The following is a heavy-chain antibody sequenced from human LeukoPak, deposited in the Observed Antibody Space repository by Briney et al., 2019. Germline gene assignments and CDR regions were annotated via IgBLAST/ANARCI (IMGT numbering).Heavy chain of an antibody. J-gene: IGHJ6*03. Sequence: SETLSLTCTVSGGSISRYYWSWIRQPPGKGLEWIGYIYYSGSTNYNPSLKSRVTISVDTSKNQFSLKLSSVTAADTAVYYCARGSMVRGVTGLYYYYMDVWGKGTTVTVSS. CDR1: GGSISRYY. D-gene: IGHD3-10*01. CDR2: IYYSGST. V-gene: IGHV4-59*01. CDR3: ARGSMVRGVTGLYYYYMDV.